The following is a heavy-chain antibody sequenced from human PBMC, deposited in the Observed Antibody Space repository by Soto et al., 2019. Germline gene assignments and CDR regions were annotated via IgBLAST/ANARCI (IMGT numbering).Heavy chain of an antibody. CDR3: AKDPNTDYVGAFEF. D-gene: IGHD3-10*02. Sequence: PGGSLRLSWAASVFTFTNYSRSWVRQAPGKGPEWVSVILGSGHTTFYADSVKGRFTVSRDNSKNTLSLQMNSLRAEDTAVYYCAKDPNTDYVGAFEFWGHGTMVTVSS. V-gene: IGHV3-23*01. CDR2: ILGSGHTT. CDR1: VFTFTNYS. J-gene: IGHJ3*01.